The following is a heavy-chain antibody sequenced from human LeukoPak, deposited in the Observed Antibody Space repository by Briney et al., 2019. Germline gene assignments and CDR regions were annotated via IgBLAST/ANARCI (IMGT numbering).Heavy chain of an antibody. CDR1: GDSVSRSSYY. V-gene: IGHV4-39*01. CDR3: ASRSLFYDSSGYYW. Sequence: SETLSLTCTVSGDSVSRSSYYWGWLRQPPGKGLEWIGSIYYSGSTYHNPSLKSRVTISVDTSKNQFSLKMRSVTAADTAVYYCASRSLFYDSSGYYWWGQGTLVTVSS. D-gene: IGHD3-22*01. J-gene: IGHJ4*02. CDR2: IYYSGST.